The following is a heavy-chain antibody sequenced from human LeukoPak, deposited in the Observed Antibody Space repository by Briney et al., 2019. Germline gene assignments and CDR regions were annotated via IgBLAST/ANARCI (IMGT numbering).Heavy chain of an antibody. CDR2: IWYDGSNK. CDR1: GFTFSSYG. V-gene: IGHV3-33*01. CDR3: ARDLRWRGGYYDSSGYDAFDI. J-gene: IGHJ3*02. Sequence: PGGSLGLSCAASGFTFSSYGMHWVRQAPGKGLEWVAVIWYDGSNKYYADSVKGRFTISRDNSKNTLYLQMNSLRAEDTAVYYCARDLRWRGGYYDSSGYDAFDIWGQGTMVTVSS. D-gene: IGHD3-22*01.